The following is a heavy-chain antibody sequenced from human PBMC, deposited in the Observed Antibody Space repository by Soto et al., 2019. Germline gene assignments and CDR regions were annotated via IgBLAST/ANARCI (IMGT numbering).Heavy chain of an antibody. CDR3: ARGSDSKSGNIWYFDL. Sequence: VGSVRLSCTASGFTFDTYTMNWLRQAPGRGLEWVSSISATTTYKYYAASVEGRFTISRDNDKNSLYLQTNSLGAEDTAVYYCARGSDSKSGNIWYFDLWGRGTLDTVPS. D-gene: IGHD2-21*01. CDR2: ISATTTYK. J-gene: IGHJ2*01. V-gene: IGHV3-21*01. CDR1: GFTFDTYT.